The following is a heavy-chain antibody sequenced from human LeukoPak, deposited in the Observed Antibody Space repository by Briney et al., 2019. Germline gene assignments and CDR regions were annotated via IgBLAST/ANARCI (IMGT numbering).Heavy chain of an antibody. D-gene: IGHD6-13*01. V-gene: IGHV3-23*01. CDR1: GGSISSSSYY. CDR2: ISGSGGST. CDR3: AKGWD. Sequence: ETLSLTCTASGGSISSSSYYWGWIRQAPGKGLEWVSAISGSGGSTYYADSVKGRFTISRDNSKNTLYLQMNSLRAEDTAVYYCAKGWDWGQGTPVTVSS. J-gene: IGHJ4*02.